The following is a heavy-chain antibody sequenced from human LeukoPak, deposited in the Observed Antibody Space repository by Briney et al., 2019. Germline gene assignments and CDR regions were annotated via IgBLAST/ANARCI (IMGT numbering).Heavy chain of an antibody. J-gene: IGHJ4*02. CDR3: ARAVRIAAAPIDY. D-gene: IGHD6-13*01. CDR1: GFTFSDYY. V-gene: IGHV3-11*01. CDR2: ISSSGSTI. Sequence: PGGSLRLSCAASGFTFSDYYMSWIRQAPGKGLEWVSYISSSGSTIYYADSVKGRFTISRDNAKNSLYLQMNSLRAEDTAVYYCARAVRIAAAPIDYWGQGTLVTVSS.